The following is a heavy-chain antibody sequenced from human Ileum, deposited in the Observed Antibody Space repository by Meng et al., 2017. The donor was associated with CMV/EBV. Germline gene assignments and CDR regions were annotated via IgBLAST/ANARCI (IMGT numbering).Heavy chain of an antibody. D-gene: IGHD1-14*01. V-gene: IGHV3-30*02. CDR1: GFSFSTYS. CDR3: VRDLVGNRDY. J-gene: IGHJ4*02. CDR2: IRLDATDK. Sequence: QMQLVESGGGVVQPGGSMRLSCAASGFSFSTYSMYWVRQAPGKGLEWVSFIRLDATDKFYADSVKGRFTISRDNAKNTLYLQMNDLRADDSAVYYCVRDLVGNRDYWGQGTLVTVSS.